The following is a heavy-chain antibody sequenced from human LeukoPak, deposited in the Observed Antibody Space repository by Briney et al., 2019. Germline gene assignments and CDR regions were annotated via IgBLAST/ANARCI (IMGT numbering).Heavy chain of an antibody. CDR1: GYTFTSYG. J-gene: IGHJ6*02. CDR3: ARDPLTVTTGGAVYGMDV. CDR2: IIPILGIA. D-gene: IGHD4-17*01. Sequence: ASVKVSCKASGYTFTSYGISWVRQAPGQGLEWMGRIIPILGIADYAQKFQGRVTITADKSTSTAYMELSSLRSEDTAVYYCARDPLTVTTGGAVYGMDVWGQGTTVTVSS. V-gene: IGHV1-69*04.